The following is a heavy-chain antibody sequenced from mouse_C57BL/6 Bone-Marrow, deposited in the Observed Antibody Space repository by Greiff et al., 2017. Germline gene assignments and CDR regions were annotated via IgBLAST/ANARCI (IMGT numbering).Heavy chain of an antibody. Sequence: QVQLKQSGAELARPGASVKMSCKASGYTFTSYTMPWVKQRPVQGLEWIGSINPSSGYTKYNQKFKDKATLTADKSSSTAYMQLSSLTSEDSAVYYCAREGYSNVDVWGRGITVIVSA. J-gene: IGHJ1*03. CDR2: INPSSGYT. V-gene: IGHV1-4*01. CDR3: AREGYSNVDV. D-gene: IGHD2-5*01. CDR1: GYTFTSYT.